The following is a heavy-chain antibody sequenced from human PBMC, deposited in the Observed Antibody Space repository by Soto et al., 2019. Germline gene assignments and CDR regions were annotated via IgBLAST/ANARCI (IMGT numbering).Heavy chain of an antibody. V-gene: IGHV1-18*04. D-gene: IGHD3-22*01. CDR2: ISAYKGNT. CDR3: ARDFDSSGNYYAGGAFDF. CDR1: GYTFTSYG. J-gene: IGHJ3*01. Sequence: RASVKVSCKASGYTFTSYGISWVRQAPGQGLEWMGWISAYKGNTHYTQNLQGRVTVTTDTSTSTAHMELRSLRSDDTAVYYCARDFDSSGNYYAGGAFDFWGQGTLVTVSS.